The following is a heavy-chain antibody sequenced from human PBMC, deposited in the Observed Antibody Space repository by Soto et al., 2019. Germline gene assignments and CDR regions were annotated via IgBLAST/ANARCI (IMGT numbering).Heavy chain of an antibody. J-gene: IGHJ4*02. Sequence: QVQLQESGPGLVKPSQTLSLTCTVSGGSISSGGYYWSWIRQHPGKGLAWIGYIYYSGSTYYNPSLKSRVTISVDTSKNQCSRKRSSVTAADTAVYYCARAGSYSSSWFPFDYWGQGTLVTVSS. CDR2: IYYSGST. CDR1: GGSISSGGYY. V-gene: IGHV4-31*03. CDR3: ARAGSYSSSWFPFDY. D-gene: IGHD6-13*01.